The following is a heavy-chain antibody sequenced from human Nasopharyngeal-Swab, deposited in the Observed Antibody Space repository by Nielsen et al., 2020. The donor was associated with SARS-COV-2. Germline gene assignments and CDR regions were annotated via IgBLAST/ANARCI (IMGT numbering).Heavy chain of an antibody. CDR3: ARGGDSSGYYLFDY. J-gene: IGHJ4*02. Sequence: GESLKISCVASEFTISSYAMAWIRQAPGKGLEWVSAINLSGSGTYYADSVKGRFTISRDNSKNTLYLQMNSLRAEDTAVYYCARGGDSSGYYLFDYWGQGTLVTVSS. CDR2: INLSGSGT. CDR1: EFTISSYA. D-gene: IGHD3-22*01. V-gene: IGHV3-23*01.